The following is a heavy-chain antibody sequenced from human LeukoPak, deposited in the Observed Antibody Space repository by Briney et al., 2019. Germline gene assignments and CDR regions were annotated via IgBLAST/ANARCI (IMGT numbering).Heavy chain of an antibody. J-gene: IGHJ5*02. Sequence: PSETLSLTCTVSGGSISSYYWSWIRQPAGKGLEWIGRMYTCGSTNYNPSLKSRVTMSVDTSKNQFSLQLSSVTAADTGVYYCARDPRRNWFAPWGQGTLVTVSS. CDR3: ARDPRRNWFAP. CDR1: GGSISSYY. V-gene: IGHV4-4*07. CDR2: MYTCGST.